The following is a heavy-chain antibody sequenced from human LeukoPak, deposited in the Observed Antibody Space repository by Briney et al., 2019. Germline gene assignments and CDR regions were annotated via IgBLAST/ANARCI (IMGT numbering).Heavy chain of an antibody. CDR3: SRSQFDY. CDR1: GFPFSSYW. CDR2: ISGGGASK. Sequence: GGSLRLSCEPSGFPFSSYWMRWVRQAPGKGLVWVSRISGGGASKTYADFVRGRFTISRDNTKNILYLQMNSLRVEDTAIYFCSRSQFDYWGQEVLVTVFS. J-gene: IGHJ4*02. V-gene: IGHV3-74*03.